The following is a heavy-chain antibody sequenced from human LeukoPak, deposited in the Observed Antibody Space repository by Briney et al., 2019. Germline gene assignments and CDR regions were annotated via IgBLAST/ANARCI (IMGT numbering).Heavy chain of an antibody. V-gene: IGHV4-34*01. Sequence: ASETLSLTCAVYGGSFSGYYWSWIRQPPGKGLEWIGEINHSGSTNYNLSLKSRVTISVDTSKNQFFLKLSSVTAADTAVYYCARRIDVWGRGTLVTVFS. CDR2: INHSGST. CDR3: ARRIDV. CDR1: GGSFSGYY. J-gene: IGHJ2*01.